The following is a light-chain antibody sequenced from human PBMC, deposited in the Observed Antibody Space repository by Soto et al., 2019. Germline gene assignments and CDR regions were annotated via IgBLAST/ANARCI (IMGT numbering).Light chain of an antibody. V-gene: IGKV1-39*01. CDR1: QRISSY. CDR2: DAS. J-gene: IGKJ4*01. Sequence: DIQMTQSPSSLSASVGDRVTITCRASQRISSYLNWYQQKPGKDPKVLIYDASSLQSGVPSRFSGSKSGTDFTLTISSLQPEDFATYYCQQSYSTPLTFGGGTKVEIK. CDR3: QQSYSTPLT.